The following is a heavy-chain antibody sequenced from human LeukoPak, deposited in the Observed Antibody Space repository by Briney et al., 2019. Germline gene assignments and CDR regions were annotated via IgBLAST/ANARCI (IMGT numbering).Heavy chain of an antibody. D-gene: IGHD5-18*01. V-gene: IGHV4-39*07. Sequence: PSETLSLTCTVSGGSISSYYWGWIRQPPGKGLEWIGSIYYSGSTYYNPSLKSRVTISVDTSKNQFSLKLSSVTAADTAVYYCARAGVDTAMGWYYYYGMDVWGQGTTVTVSS. J-gene: IGHJ6*02. CDR3: ARAGVDTAMGWYYYYGMDV. CDR1: GGSISSYY. CDR2: IYYSGST.